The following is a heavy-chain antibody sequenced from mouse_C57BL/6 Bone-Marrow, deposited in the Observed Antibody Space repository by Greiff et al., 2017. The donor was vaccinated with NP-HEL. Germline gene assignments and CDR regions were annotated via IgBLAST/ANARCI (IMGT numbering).Heavy chain of an antibody. CDR2: ISYDGSN. D-gene: IGHD2-4*01. CDR1: GYSITSGYY. CDR3: ARDREGYYDYEN. J-gene: IGHJ2*01. V-gene: IGHV3-6*01. Sequence: DVKLQESGPGLVKPSQSLSLTCSVTGYSITSGYYWNWIRQFPGNKLEWMGYISYDGSNNYNPSLKNRISITRDTSKNQFFLKLNSVTTEDTATYYCARDREGYYDYENWGQGTTLTVSS.